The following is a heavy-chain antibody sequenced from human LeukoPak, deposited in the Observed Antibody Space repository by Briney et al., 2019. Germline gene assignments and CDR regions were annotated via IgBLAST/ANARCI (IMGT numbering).Heavy chain of an antibody. Sequence: SVKVSCKASGGTFSSYAISWVRQAPGQGLEWMGRIIPILGIANYAQKFQGRVTITADKSTSTAYMELSSLRSEDTAVYYCARDYVALVVITTDDRFDPWGQGTLVTVSS. CDR2: IIPILGIA. CDR3: ARDYVALVVITTDDRFDP. J-gene: IGHJ5*02. CDR1: GGTFSSYA. V-gene: IGHV1-69*04. D-gene: IGHD3-22*01.